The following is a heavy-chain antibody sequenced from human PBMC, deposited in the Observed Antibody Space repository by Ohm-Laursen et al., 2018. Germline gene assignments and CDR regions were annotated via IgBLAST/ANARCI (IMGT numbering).Heavy chain of an antibody. V-gene: IGHV1-2*02. D-gene: IGHD4/OR15-4a*01. CDR1: GYTFINYD. CDR3: GRVQDYGPFDY. CDR2: INPNSGGT. Sequence: ASVKVSCKTSGYTFINYDIHWVRQASGQGLEWMGWINPNSGGTNYAQKFQGRVTMTRDTSISTAYMELSRLRSDDTAVYYCGRVQDYGPFDYWGQGTLVTVSS. J-gene: IGHJ4*02.